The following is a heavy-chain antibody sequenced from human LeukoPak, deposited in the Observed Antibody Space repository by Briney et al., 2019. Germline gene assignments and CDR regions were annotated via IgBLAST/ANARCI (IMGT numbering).Heavy chain of an antibody. CDR3: AKDRNSGSYLRRNGMDV. Sequence: PGGSLRLSCSASASTFDDYAMHWVRQAPGKGREWGSGISWNSGSIGYADSVKGRFTISRDNAKNSLYLQMNSLRAEDTALYYCAKDRNSGSYLRRNGMDVWGQGTTVTVSS. V-gene: IGHV3-9*01. CDR2: ISWNSGSI. J-gene: IGHJ6*02. CDR1: ASTFDDYA. D-gene: IGHD1-26*01.